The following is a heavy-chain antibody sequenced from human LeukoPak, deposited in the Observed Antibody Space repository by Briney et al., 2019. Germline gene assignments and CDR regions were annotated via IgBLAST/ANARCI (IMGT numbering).Heavy chain of an antibody. CDR2: IHYSGST. V-gene: IGHV4-31*03. CDR3: ASTRPVVVPAAMINV. J-gene: IGHJ6*04. CDR1: GGSITSGGYY. Sequence: PSQTLSLTCTVSGGSITSGGYYWSWIRQHPGKGLEWIGYIHYSGSTYYNPSLNSRVTISVDTSKNQFSLKLSSVTAADTAVYYCASTRPVVVPAAMINVWGKGTTVTVSS. D-gene: IGHD2-2*01.